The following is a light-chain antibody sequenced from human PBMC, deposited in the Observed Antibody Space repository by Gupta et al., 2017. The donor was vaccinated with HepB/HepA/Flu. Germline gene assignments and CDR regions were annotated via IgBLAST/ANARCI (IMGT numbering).Light chain of an antibody. CDR3: QSYDSSLSGSKV. CDR2: GNS. Sequence: QSVLPQPPSVPGAPGQRVTISCTGSSSNIGAGYDVHWYQQLPGTAPKLLIYGNSNRPSGVPDRFSGSKSGTSASLAITGLQAEDEADYYCQSYDSSLSGSKVFGGGTKLTVL. J-gene: IGLJ2*01. V-gene: IGLV1-40*01. CDR1: SSNIGAGYD.